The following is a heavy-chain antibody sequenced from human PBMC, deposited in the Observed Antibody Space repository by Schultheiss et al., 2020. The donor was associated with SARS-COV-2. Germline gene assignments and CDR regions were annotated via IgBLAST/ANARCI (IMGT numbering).Heavy chain of an antibody. CDR2: MNPNSGNT. Sequence: SVKVSCKASGGTFSSYAISWVRQAPGQGLEWMGGMNPNSGNTGYALKFQVRVTITADESTSTAYMELSSLRSEDTAVYYCARISPVGATRLYYYYGMDVWGQGTTVTVSS. CDR1: GGTFSSYA. V-gene: IGHV1-69*13. CDR3: ARISPVGATRLYYYYGMDV. D-gene: IGHD1-26*01. J-gene: IGHJ6*02.